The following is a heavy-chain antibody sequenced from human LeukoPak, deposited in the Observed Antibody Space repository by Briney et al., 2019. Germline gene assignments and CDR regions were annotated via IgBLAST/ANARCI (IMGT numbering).Heavy chain of an antibody. D-gene: IGHD2/OR15-2a*01. V-gene: IGHV4-39*07. Sequence: SETLSLTCTVSGGSISRSSYYWGWIRQPPGKGLEWIGSIYHSGSTYYNPSLKSRVTISVDTSKNQFSLKLSSVTAADTAVYYCARYYYGYFDYWGQGTLVTVSS. CDR3: ARYYYGYFDY. J-gene: IGHJ4*02. CDR1: GGSISRSSYY. CDR2: IYHSGST.